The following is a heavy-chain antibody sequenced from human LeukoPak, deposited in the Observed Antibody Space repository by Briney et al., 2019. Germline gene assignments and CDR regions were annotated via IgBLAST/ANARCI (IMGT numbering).Heavy chain of an antibody. Sequence: SGTLSLTCAVSGGSFTSSNWWSWVRQPPGKGLEWVGEIYHNGITQYNPSLMSRVTISLDKSKNQLSLNLHSVTAADTAVYYCAGAPFRYFDWSGQLLGYWGPGALVIVSS. CDR3: AGAPFRYFDWSGQLLGY. CDR2: IYHNGIT. CDR1: GGSFTSSNW. V-gene: IGHV4-4*02. D-gene: IGHD3-9*01. J-gene: IGHJ4*02.